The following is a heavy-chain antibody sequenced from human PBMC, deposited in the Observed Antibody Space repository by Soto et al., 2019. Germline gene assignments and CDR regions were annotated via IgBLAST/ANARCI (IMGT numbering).Heavy chain of an antibody. CDR2: ISDDANNK. J-gene: IGHJ6*02. CDR1: GFILSHYA. CDR3: ARGGDHGSDYYGVDV. D-gene: IGHD4-17*01. Sequence: QVQLVESGGGVVQPGRSLRLSCAASGFILSHYAMHWVRQAPGKGLEWVALISDDANNKFYADSVKGRFTISRDNSKNTLILQMNSLRGEDTAIYICARGGDHGSDYYGVDVWGQGTTVSVSS. V-gene: IGHV3-30-3*01.